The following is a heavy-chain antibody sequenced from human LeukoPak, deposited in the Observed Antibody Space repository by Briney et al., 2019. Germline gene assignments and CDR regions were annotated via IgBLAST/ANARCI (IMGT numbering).Heavy chain of an antibody. V-gene: IGHV3-48*03. CDR2: ISSSGSTI. CDR3: ARITMVRGVMNY. D-gene: IGHD3-10*01. CDR1: GFIFSSYE. Sequence: GGSVRLSCAASGFIFSSYEMNWVRQAPGKGLEWVSYISSSGSTIYYADSVKGRFTISRDNAKNSLYLQMNSLRAEDTAVYYCARITMVRGVMNYWGQGTLVTVSS. J-gene: IGHJ4*02.